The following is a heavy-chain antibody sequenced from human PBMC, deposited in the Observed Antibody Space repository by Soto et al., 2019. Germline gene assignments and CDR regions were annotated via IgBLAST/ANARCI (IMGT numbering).Heavy chain of an antibody. V-gene: IGHV3-74*01. CDR3: TSHHCRGGSCYGGDAFDI. CDR2: INSGGTTT. CDR1: GFTFNNYW. D-gene: IGHD2-15*01. Sequence: VQLVQSGGGLVQPGGSLTLSCAASGFTFNNYWMHWVRQVPGKGLVWVSHINSGGTTTTYADSVKGRFTISRDNAKNTLYLQMNSLRAEDTAVYYCTSHHCRGGSCYGGDAFDIWGQGTMVTVSS. J-gene: IGHJ3*02.